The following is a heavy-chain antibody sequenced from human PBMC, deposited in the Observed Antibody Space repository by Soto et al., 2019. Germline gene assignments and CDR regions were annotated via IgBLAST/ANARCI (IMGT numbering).Heavy chain of an antibody. D-gene: IGHD5-12*01. CDR1: GGTFSSYA. CDR3: ARVPDIVATIGGNWFDP. V-gene: IGHV1-69*06. Sequence: SVKVSWKASGGTFSSYAISWVRQAPGQGLEWMGGIIPIFGTANYAQKFQGRVTITADKSTSTAYMELSSLRSEDTAVYYCARVPDIVATIGGNWFDPWGQGTLVTVSS. J-gene: IGHJ5*02. CDR2: IIPIFGTA.